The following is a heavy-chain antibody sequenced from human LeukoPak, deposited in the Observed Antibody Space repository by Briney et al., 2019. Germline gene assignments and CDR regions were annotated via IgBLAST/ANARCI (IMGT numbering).Heavy chain of an antibody. CDR1: GYTFTGYY. CDR2: INPNTGGT. CDR3: ARDEGLNIAVTY. Sequence: ASVKVSCKASGYTFTGYYIHWVRQAPGQGLEWMGWINPNTGGTKYAQKFQGRVTMTRDMSISTAYMELSRLTSDDTAVYYCARDEGLNIAVTYWGQGTLVTVSS. J-gene: IGHJ4*02. V-gene: IGHV1-2*02. D-gene: IGHD6-19*01.